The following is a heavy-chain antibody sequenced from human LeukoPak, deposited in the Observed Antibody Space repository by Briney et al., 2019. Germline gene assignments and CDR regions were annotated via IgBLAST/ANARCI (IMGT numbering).Heavy chain of an antibody. CDR1: GGTFSSYA. D-gene: IGHD2-2*01. V-gene: IGHV1-69*05. CDR2: IIPIFGTA. CDR3: ARDRGLVVPADSYYYYMDV. Sequence: ASVKVSCKASGGTFSSYAISWVRQAPGQGLEWMGGIIPIFGTANYAQKFQGRVTITTDESTSTAYMELSSLRSEDTAVYYCARDRGLVVPADSYYYYMDVWGKGTTVTVSS. J-gene: IGHJ6*03.